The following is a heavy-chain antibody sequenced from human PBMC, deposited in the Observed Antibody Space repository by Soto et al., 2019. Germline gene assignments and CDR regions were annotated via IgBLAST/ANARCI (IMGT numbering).Heavy chain of an antibody. D-gene: IGHD3-3*01. CDR1: GGSFSGYY. Sequence: QVQLQQWGAGLLKPSETLSLTCAVYGGSFSGYYWSWIRQPPGKGLEWIGEINHSGSTNYNPSLKSRVTISVDTSKNQCSLRLSSVTAADTAVYYCARGRKYDFWSGYSGAPYYFDYWGQGTLVTVSS. V-gene: IGHV4-34*01. CDR2: INHSGST. CDR3: ARGRKYDFWSGYSGAPYYFDY. J-gene: IGHJ4*02.